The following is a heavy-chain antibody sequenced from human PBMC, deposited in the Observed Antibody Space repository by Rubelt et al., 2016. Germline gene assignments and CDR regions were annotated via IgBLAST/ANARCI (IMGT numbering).Heavy chain of an antibody. J-gene: IGHJ4*02. V-gene: IGHV4-34*01. CDR2: IDHSGNT. CDR3: ARPGGGY. Sequence: QVQLQQWGAGLLKPSETLSLTCAVYGGSFSGYSWTWIRQPPGKGLEWLGEIDHSGNTDYIPSLKSRVSISVDTSKKQISLKMSSVTAADTAVYYCARPGGGYWGQGTLVTVSS. D-gene: IGHD3-16*01. CDR1: GGSFSGYS.